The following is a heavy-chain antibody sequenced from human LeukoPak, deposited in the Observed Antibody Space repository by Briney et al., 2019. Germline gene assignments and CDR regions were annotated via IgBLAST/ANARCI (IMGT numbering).Heavy chain of an antibody. CDR3: ARDPSSDAFDI. D-gene: IGHD6-25*01. CDR2: IYTSGST. CDR1: GGSISSGSYY. Sequence: SETLSLTCTVSGGSISSGSYYWSWIRQPAGKGLEWIGRIYTSGSTNYNPSLKSRVTISVDTSKSQFSLKLSSVTAADTAVYYCARDPSSDAFDIWGQGTMVTVSS. V-gene: IGHV4-61*02. J-gene: IGHJ3*02.